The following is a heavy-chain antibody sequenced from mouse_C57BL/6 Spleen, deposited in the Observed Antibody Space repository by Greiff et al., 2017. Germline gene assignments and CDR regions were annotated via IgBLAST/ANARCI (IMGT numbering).Heavy chain of an antibody. CDR3: ARPITTVVATNFDV. V-gene: IGHV1-64*01. CDR1: GYTFTSYW. CDR2: IHPNSGST. D-gene: IGHD1-1*01. Sequence: QVQLQQPGAELVKPGASVKLSCKASGYTFTSYWMHWVKPRPGQGLEWIGMIHPNSGSTNYNEKFKSKATLTVDKSSSTAYMQLSSLTSEDSAVYYCARPITTVVATNFDVWGTGTTVTVSS. J-gene: IGHJ1*03.